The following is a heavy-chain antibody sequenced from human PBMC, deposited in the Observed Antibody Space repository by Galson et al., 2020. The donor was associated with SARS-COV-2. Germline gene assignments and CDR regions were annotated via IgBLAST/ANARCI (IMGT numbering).Heavy chain of an antibody. J-gene: IGHJ3*02. CDR3: ARISGRREWIEAFDI. Sequence: GESLKISCKGSGYSFTSYWIAWVRQMPGKGLEWMGFIYPGDSDTRYSPSFQGQVTISADKSISTAYLQWSSLKASDTAMYYCARISGRREWIEAFDIWGQGTMVTVSS. CDR2: IYPGDSDT. CDR1: GYSFTSYW. D-gene: IGHD3-3*01. V-gene: IGHV5-51*01.